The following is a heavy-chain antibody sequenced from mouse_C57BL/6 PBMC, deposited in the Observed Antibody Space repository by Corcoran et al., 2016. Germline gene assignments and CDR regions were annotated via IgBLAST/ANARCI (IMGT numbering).Heavy chain of an antibody. CDR3: ASITTVVVREDY. CDR2: INPNNGGT. V-gene: IGHV1-26*01. Sequence: EVQLQQSGPELVKPGASVKISCKASGYTFTDYYMNWVKQSHGKSLEWIGDINPNNGGTSYNQKFKGKATLTVDKSSSTAYMELRSLTSEDSAVYYCASITTVVVREDYWGQGTSVTVSS. CDR1: GYTFTDYY. D-gene: IGHD1-1*01. J-gene: IGHJ4*01.